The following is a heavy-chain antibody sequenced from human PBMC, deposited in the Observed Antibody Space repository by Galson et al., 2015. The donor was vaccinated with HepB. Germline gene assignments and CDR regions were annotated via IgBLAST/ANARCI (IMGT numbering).Heavy chain of an antibody. V-gene: IGHV4-4*07. D-gene: IGHD6-19*01. J-gene: IGHJ4*02. CDR3: ARDGRYASGWYADS. CDR2: IYSTGST. CDR1: GSLRSNY. Sequence: ETLSLTCTVSGSLRSNYWSWIRQPAGKGLEWVGHIYSTGSTNYNPSLKSRVTMTVNTYRNQLSLHLSSVTAADTALYYCARDGRYASGWYADSWGQGILVTVAS.